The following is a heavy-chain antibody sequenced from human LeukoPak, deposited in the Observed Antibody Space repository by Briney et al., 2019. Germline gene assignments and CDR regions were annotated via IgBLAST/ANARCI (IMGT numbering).Heavy chain of an antibody. CDR2: IYYSGST. CDR1: GGSISSSSYY. Sequence: SETLSLTCTVSGGSISSSSYYWGWIRQPPGKGLEWIGSIYYSGSTYYNLSLKSRVTIPVDTSKNQFSLKLSSVTAADTAVYYCARRQELRFDWFDPWGQGTLVTVSS. V-gene: IGHV4-39*01. D-gene: IGHD4-11*01. J-gene: IGHJ5*02. CDR3: ARRQELRFDWFDP.